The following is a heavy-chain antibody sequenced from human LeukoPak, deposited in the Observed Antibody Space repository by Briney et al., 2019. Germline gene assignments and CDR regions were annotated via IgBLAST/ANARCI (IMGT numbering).Heavy chain of an antibody. J-gene: IGHJ6*03. CDR3: ARVSSGYSRQYYYYYMDV. Sequence: ASVKVSCKASGYTFTCYCMHWVRQAPGQGLEWMGRINPNSGGTNYAQKFQGRVTMTRDTSISTAYMELSRLRSDDTAVYYCARVSSGYSRQYYYYYMDVWGKGTTVTVSS. V-gene: IGHV1-2*06. D-gene: IGHD3-22*01. CDR1: GYTFTCYC. CDR2: INPNSGGT.